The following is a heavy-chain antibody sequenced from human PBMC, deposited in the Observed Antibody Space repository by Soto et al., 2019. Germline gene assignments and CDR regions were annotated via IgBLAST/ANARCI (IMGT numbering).Heavy chain of an antibody. CDR3: ARPEGDYDSYFDY. V-gene: IGHV4-38-2*01. J-gene: IGHJ4*02. D-gene: IGHD4-17*01. Sequence: PSETLSLTCAVSGYSISSGYYWGWIRQPPGKGLEWIGSIYYSGSTYYNPSLKSRVTISVDTSKNQFSLKLSSVTAADTAVYYCARPEGDYDSYFDYWGQGTLVTVSS. CDR2: IYYSGST. CDR1: GYSISSGYY.